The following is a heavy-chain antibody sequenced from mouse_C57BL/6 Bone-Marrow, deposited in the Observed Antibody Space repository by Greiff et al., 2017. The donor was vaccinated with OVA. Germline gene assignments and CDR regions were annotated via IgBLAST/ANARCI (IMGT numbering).Heavy chain of an antibody. Sequence: VQLKESGPGLVKPSQSLSLTCSVTGYSITSGYYWNWIRQFPGNKLEWMGYISYDGSHNYNPSPTNRISITRDTSKNQFFMKLNSVTTEDTATYYCARDRGIYYYGSGVYFDYWGQGTTLTVSS. V-gene: IGHV3-6*01. J-gene: IGHJ2*01. CDR3: ARDRGIYYYGSGVYFDY. CDR1: GYSITSGYY. D-gene: IGHD1-1*01. CDR2: ISYDGSH.